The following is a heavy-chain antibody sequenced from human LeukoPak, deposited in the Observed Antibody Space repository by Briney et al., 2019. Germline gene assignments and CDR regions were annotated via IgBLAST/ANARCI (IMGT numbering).Heavy chain of an antibody. CDR1: GFTFDDYA. CDR2: ISWNSGSI. V-gene: IGHV3-9*01. CDR3: AKGESFDY. J-gene: IGHJ4*02. Sequence: GGSLGLSCAASGFTFDDYAMHWVRQAPGKGLEWVSGISWNSGSIGYADSVKGRFTISRDNAKNSLYLQMNSLRAEDTALYYCAKGESFDYWGQGTLVTVSS.